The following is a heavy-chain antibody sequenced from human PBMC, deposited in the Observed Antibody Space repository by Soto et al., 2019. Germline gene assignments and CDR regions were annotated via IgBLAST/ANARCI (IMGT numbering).Heavy chain of an antibody. CDR2: ISSTSDYI. CDR3: ARANWGWYCDL. D-gene: IGHD7-27*01. V-gene: IGHV3-21*01. Sequence: EVQLVESGGGLVKPGGSLRLSCAASGFTFSSYSMNWVRQAPGKGLEWVSSISSTSDYIYYADSMRGRFTISRDNAKSSLYLHINSLRAEDTAVDDWARANWGWYCDLWGRGTLVTVSS. CDR1: GFTFSSYS. J-gene: IGHJ2*01.